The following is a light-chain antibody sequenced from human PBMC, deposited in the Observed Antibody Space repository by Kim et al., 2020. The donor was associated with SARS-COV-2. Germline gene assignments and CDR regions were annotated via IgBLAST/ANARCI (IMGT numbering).Light chain of an antibody. CDR3: QSFDSNIQV. CDR1: GGSIASTN. J-gene: IGLJ3*02. CDR2: ENN. Sequence: GKTVTISCTRSGGSIASTNVQWYQQRPGTSPTAVIFENNQRPSGVPDRFSGSIDGSSNSASLTISGLKTEDEADYYCQSFDSNIQVFGGGTQLTVL. V-gene: IGLV6-57*01.